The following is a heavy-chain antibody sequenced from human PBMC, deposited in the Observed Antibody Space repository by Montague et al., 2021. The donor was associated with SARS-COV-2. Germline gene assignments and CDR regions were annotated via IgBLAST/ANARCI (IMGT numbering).Heavy chain of an antibody. CDR1: GGPISGSNDY. V-gene: IGHV4-39*01. D-gene: IGHD5-18*01. CDR3: ARREYSYGWGD. Sequence: SETLSLTCTVTGGPISGSNDYWGWIRQSPGKGLEWIASVYYSGXTXYXXSLKSRLTISVDTSKNQFSLKLNSVTAADTALYYCARREYSYGWGDWGQGTLVTVSS. J-gene: IGHJ4*02. CDR2: VYYSGXT.